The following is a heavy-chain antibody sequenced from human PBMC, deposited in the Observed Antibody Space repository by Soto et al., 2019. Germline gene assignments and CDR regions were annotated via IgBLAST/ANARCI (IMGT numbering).Heavy chain of an antibody. Sequence: QVQLQQWGAGLLKPSETLSLTCAVYGGSFSGYYWSWIRQPPGKGLEWIGEINHSGSTNYNPSLKSRVTISVDTSKNQFSLKLSSVTAADTAVYYCAREYRDSYGPLGRFDPWGQGTLVTVSS. D-gene: IGHD5-18*01. J-gene: IGHJ5*02. CDR3: AREYRDSYGPLGRFDP. V-gene: IGHV4-34*01. CDR2: INHSGST. CDR1: GGSFSGYY.